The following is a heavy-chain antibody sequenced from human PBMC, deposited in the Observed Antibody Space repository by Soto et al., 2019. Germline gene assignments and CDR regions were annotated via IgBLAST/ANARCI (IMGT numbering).Heavy chain of an antibody. CDR3: VRDIR. CDR1: GFTFSSQW. CDR2: INSDGSRI. V-gene: IGHV3-74*03. Sequence: EVQLVESGGGLVQPGGSLRLSCAASGFTFSSQWMYWVRQSPGKGPVWVSYINSDGSRIAYADSVKGRFTISRDNAKNTLYLQMNSLRVEDTAVCYCVRDIRWGRGTLVTVSS. J-gene: IGHJ4*02.